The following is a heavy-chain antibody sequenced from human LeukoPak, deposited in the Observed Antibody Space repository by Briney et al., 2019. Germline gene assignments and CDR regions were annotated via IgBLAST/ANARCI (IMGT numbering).Heavy chain of an antibody. V-gene: IGHV1-2*02. CDR2: INPNSGGT. CDR1: GYTFTGYY. CDR3: ARDWLISQTAVAGPGNY. Sequence: ASVKVSCKASGYTFTGYYMHWVRQAPGQGLEWMGWINPNSGGTNYAQKFQGRVTMARDTSISTAYMELSRLRSDDTAVYYCARDWLISQTAVAGPGNYWGQGTLVTVSS. D-gene: IGHD6-19*01. J-gene: IGHJ4*02.